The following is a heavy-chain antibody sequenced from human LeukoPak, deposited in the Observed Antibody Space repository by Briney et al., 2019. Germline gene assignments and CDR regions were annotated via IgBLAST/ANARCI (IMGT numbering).Heavy chain of an antibody. CDR2: VHYTDSP. V-gene: IGHV4-59*11. J-gene: IGHJ3*01. D-gene: IGHD1-7*01. CDR3: ARDRRRELVHAFDV. Sequence: SETLSLTCTVSGGSITTHCWSWIRQPPGKGLEWIGYVHYTDSPNFNPSLKSRVTISLDTSKNQFSLKLTSVTAADAAVYYCARDRRRELVHAFDVWGRGTMVTVSS. CDR1: GGSITTHC.